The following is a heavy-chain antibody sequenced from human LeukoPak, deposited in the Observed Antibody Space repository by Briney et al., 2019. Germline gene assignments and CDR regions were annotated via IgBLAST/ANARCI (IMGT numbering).Heavy chain of an antibody. Sequence: ASVKVSCKASGGTFSSYAISWVRQAPGQGLEWMGGIIPIFGTANYAQKFQGRVTITADESTRTAYMELSSLRSEDTAVYYCARSSQEWLQSVIWFDPWGQGTLVTVSS. D-gene: IGHD3-3*01. V-gene: IGHV1-69*01. CDR1: GGTFSSYA. J-gene: IGHJ5*02. CDR3: ARSSQEWLQSVIWFDP. CDR2: IIPIFGTA.